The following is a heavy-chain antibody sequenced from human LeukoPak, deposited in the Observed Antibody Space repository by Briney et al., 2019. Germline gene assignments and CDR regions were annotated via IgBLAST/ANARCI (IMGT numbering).Heavy chain of an antibody. CDR2: ISGSGGST. CDR3: ARASYGDYNFDY. CDR1: GFTFSYYA. Sequence: GGSLRLSCAASGFTFSYYAMSWVRQAPGQGLGWVSAISGSGGSTYYADSVKGRFTISRDNAKNSLYLQMNSLRAEDTAVYYCARASYGDYNFDYWGQGTLVTVSS. V-gene: IGHV3-23*01. D-gene: IGHD4-17*01. J-gene: IGHJ4*02.